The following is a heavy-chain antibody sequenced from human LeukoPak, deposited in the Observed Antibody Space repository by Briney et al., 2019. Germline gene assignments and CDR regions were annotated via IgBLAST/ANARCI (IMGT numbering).Heavy chain of an antibody. CDR3: AREGAAGDHDAFDI. CDR2: IYYSGST. CDR1: GGSISSYY. J-gene: IGHJ3*02. D-gene: IGHD6-13*01. V-gene: IGHV4-59*01. Sequence: PSETLSLTCTVSGGSISSYYWSWIRQPPGKGLEWIGYIYYSGSTNYNPSLKSRVTISVDTSKNQFSLKLSSVTAADTAVYCCAREGAAGDHDAFDIWGQGTMVTVSS.